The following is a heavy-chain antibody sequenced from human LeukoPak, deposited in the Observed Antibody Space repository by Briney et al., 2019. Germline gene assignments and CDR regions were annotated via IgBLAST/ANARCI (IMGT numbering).Heavy chain of an antibody. J-gene: IGHJ4*02. Sequence: SVKVSCKASGGTFCRYVISSVRQAPGQGLEWMGGIIPIFGTANYAQKFQGRVTITADESTSTAYMEVSSLRSEDTAVYYCARAYSGYDVFDYWGQGILVTVSS. CDR1: GGTFCRYV. CDR3: ARAYSGYDVFDY. D-gene: IGHD5-12*01. CDR2: IIPIFGTA. V-gene: IGHV1-69*13.